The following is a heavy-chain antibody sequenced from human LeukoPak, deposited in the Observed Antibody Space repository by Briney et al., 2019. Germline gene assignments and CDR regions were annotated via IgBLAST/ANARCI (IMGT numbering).Heavy chain of an antibody. CDR2: IKQDGSEK. D-gene: IGHD3-16*02. CDR1: GFNVGSNY. J-gene: IGHJ3*02. CDR3: ARAQEYYDYVWGSSRTESFDI. V-gene: IGHV3-7*04. Sequence: PGGSLRLSCEASGFNVGSNYMNWVRQAPGKGLEWVANIKQDGSEKNYVDSVKGRFTISRDNAKNSVYLQMNSLRAEDTALFYCARAQEYYDYVWGSSRTESFDIWGQGTMVTVSS.